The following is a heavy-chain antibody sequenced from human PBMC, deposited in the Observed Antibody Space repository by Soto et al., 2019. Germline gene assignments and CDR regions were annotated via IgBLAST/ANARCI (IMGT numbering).Heavy chain of an antibody. CDR2: ISGSGGST. D-gene: IGHD2-8*01. Sequence: GGSLRLSCAASGFTFSSYAMSWVRQAPGKGLEWVSAISGSGGSTYYADSVKGRFTISRDNSKNTLYLQMNSLRAEDTAVYYCAKDGLTSKYCTNGVCYPALEPPYYYYYMDVWGKGTTVTVSS. J-gene: IGHJ6*03. CDR1: GFTFSSYA. V-gene: IGHV3-23*01. CDR3: AKDGLTSKYCTNGVCYPALEPPYYYYYMDV.